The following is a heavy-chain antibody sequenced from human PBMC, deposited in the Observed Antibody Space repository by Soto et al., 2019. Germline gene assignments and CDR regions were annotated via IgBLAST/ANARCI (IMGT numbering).Heavy chain of an antibody. CDR3: AHIVVAGLGYYFDY. CDR2: IYWADDK. J-gene: IGHJ4*02. D-gene: IGHD6-19*01. V-gene: IGHV2-5*02. CDR1: GFSLSSTRMA. Sequence: QITLKESGPTLVKPTQTLTLTCTFSGFSLSSTRMAVGWIRQPPGKALEWLALIYWADDKRYSPFLKSRLTITKDTSKTQVVLTMYNMDPVDTARYYCAHIVVAGLGYYFDYWGQGTLVTVSS.